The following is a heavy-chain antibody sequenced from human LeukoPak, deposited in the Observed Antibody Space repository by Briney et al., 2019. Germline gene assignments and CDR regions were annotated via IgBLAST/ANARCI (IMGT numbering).Heavy chain of an antibody. CDR3: ARVIGSYGDSAY. D-gene: IGHD4-17*01. Sequence: GGSLRLSCAASGFTFSSFSMNWARQAPGKGLEWISYITSSSGSTYYADSVKGRFTISRDNAKNSLYLQMNSLRAEDTAVYYCARVIGSYGDSAYWGQGTLVTVSS. J-gene: IGHJ4*02. CDR1: GFTFSSFS. V-gene: IGHV3-48*04. CDR2: ITSSSGST.